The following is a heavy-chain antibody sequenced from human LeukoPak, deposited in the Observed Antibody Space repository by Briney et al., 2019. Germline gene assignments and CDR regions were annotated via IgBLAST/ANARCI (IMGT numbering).Heavy chain of an antibody. CDR2: ISAYSCNT. Sequence: ASVTVSYKASGYNFKIYGISWVRQAPGQGLEWMGWISAYSCNTNYAQKLQGRVTMTTDTSPSTAYMELRSLRSDDTAVYYCGRDTSMVKEGIDYWGQGTLVTVSS. D-gene: IGHD5-18*01. CDR3: GRDTSMVKEGIDY. V-gene: IGHV1-18*01. J-gene: IGHJ4*02. CDR1: GYNFKIYG.